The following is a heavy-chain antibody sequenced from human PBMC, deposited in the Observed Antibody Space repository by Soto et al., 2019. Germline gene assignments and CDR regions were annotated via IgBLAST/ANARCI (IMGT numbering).Heavy chain of an antibody. Sequence: QVQLVESGGGVVQPGRSLRLSCAASGFNVSAYTMHWVRQAPGKGVEWVAVISSDGNHKYYTDSVKGRFTISRDTCTNTLYLQMNSLRAEDTAVYYFARWEQPLFDYWGQGTLVTVSS. CDR3: ARWEQPLFDY. CDR2: ISSDGNHK. D-gene: IGHD1-26*01. J-gene: IGHJ4*02. V-gene: IGHV3-30-3*01. CDR1: GFNVSAYT.